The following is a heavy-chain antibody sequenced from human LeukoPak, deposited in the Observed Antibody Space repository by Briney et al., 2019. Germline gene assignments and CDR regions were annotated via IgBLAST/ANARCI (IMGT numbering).Heavy chain of an antibody. V-gene: IGHV1-2*02. Sequence: ASVKVSCKASGYTFTGYYMHWVRQAPGQGLEWMGWINPNSGGTNYAQKFQGRVTMTRDTSISTAYMELSRLRSDDTAVYYCARGGAHYYDSSGYYGDYWGQGTLVTVSS. CDR1: GYTFTGYY. J-gene: IGHJ4*02. CDR3: ARGGAHYYDSSGYYGDY. CDR2: INPNSGGT. D-gene: IGHD3-22*01.